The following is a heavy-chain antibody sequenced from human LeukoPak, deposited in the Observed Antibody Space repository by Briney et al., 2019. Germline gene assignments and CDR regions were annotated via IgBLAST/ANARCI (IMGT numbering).Heavy chain of an antibody. V-gene: IGHV1-2*02. CDR2: INPNSGGT. Sequence: ASVKVSCKASGHTFTGYYMHWVRQAPGQGLEWMGWINPNSGGTNYAQKFQGRVTMTRDTSISTAYMELSRLRSDDTAVYYCARDSSYYDFWSGYLVYWGQGTLVTVSS. D-gene: IGHD3-3*01. CDR3: ARDSSYYDFWSGYLVY. CDR1: GHTFTGYY. J-gene: IGHJ4*02.